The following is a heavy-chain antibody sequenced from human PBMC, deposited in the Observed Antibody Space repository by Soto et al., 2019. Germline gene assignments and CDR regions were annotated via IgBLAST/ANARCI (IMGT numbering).Heavy chain of an antibody. CDR2: TNAGNGDT. CDR3: ARGALRLGCSGGSCPTWFDP. D-gene: IGHD2-15*01. J-gene: IGHJ5*02. CDR1: GDTFTAYT. V-gene: IGHV1-3*01. Sequence: ASVKVSCKASGDTFTAYTIHWVRQAPGQRLEWMGWTNAGNGDTKYSQKFQGRVTFTRDTSASTAYMDLSSLRSEDTAVYYCARGALRLGCSGGSCPTWFDPWGQGTLVTVSS.